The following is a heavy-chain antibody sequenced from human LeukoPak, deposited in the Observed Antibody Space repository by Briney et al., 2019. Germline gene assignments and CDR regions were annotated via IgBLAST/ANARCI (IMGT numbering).Heavy chain of an antibody. Sequence: SETLSLNGTVSGGSISSYYWSWIRQPPGQGLEWIGNLYYSGSTNYNPSLKSRVTISVDTSKNQFSLKLSSVTAADTAVYYCARVGGGMIRAFDIWGQGTMVTVSS. J-gene: IGHJ3*02. CDR2: LYYSGST. D-gene: IGHD2-15*01. CDR3: ARVGGGMIRAFDI. V-gene: IGHV4-59*01. CDR1: GGSISSYY.